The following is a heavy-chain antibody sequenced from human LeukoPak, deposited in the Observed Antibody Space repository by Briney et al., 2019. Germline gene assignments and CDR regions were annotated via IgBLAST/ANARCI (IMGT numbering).Heavy chain of an antibody. CDR3: ARVVDLAADYYYYGMDV. Sequence: GGSLRLSCAASGFTFSSYSMNWVRQAPGKGLEWVSSVSSSSSYIYYADSVKGRFTISRDNAKNSLYLQMNSLRAEDTAVYYCARVVDLAADYYYYGMDVWGQGTTVTVSS. J-gene: IGHJ6*02. V-gene: IGHV3-21*04. CDR1: GFTFSSYS. CDR2: VSSSSSYI. D-gene: IGHD6-25*01.